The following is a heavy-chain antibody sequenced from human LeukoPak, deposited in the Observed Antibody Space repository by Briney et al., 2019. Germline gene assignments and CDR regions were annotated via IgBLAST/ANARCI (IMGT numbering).Heavy chain of an antibody. D-gene: IGHD2-15*01. CDR2: ITSGSGDT. CDR3: ARDLLGDYYFFGMDV. V-gene: IGHV3-11*05. CDR1: GFTFSDYY. Sequence: KPGGSLRLSCAASGFTFSDYYMSWIRQAPGKGLEWVSYITSGSGDTKYADSVKGRFTISRDNAKNSLYLQMDSLRAEDSAVYYCARDLLGDYYFFGMDVWGQGTLVTVSS. J-gene: IGHJ6*02.